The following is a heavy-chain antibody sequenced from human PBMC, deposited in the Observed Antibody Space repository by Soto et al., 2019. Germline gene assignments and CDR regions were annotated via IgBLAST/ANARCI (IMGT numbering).Heavy chain of an antibody. Sequence: QVQLQESGPGLVKPSGTLSLTCAVSGGSISSRNWWSWVRQPPGKGLEWIGEIHHSGSTNYNPSLKSRVTMSVDKSKTQFSLKVSSVTAADTAVYYCARDGTGHPYYSDNWGQGTLVTVSS. J-gene: IGHJ4*02. V-gene: IGHV4-4*02. D-gene: IGHD3-9*01. CDR2: IHHSGST. CDR3: ARDGTGHPYYSDN. CDR1: GGSISSRNW.